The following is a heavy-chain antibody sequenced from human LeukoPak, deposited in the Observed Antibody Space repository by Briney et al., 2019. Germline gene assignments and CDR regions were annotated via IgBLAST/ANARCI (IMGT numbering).Heavy chain of an antibody. V-gene: IGHV4-34*01. J-gene: IGHJ4*02. CDR3: TRMTTGHDY. CDR2: INHRGYT. Sequence: SETLSLTCAVSGVSFNDYYWSWVRQTPGKGLEWIGEINHRGYTNDSPSLKSRVTISIDTSRKQFSLNLRSVTVADTGIYYCTRMTTGHDYWGQGTLVTVSS. CDR1: GVSFNDYY. D-gene: IGHD4-17*01.